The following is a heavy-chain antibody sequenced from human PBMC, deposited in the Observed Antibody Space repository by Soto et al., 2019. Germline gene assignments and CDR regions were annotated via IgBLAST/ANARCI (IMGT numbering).Heavy chain of an antibody. CDR1: GGSISSGGYY. D-gene: IGHD6-13*01. J-gene: IGHJ4*02. Sequence: SLTCTVSGGSISSGGYYWSWIRQHPGKGLEWIGYIYCSGSTYYNPSLKSRVTISVDTSKNQFSLKLSSVTAADTAVYYCARDGNGGIAEAGTQLDYWGQGTLVTVSS. V-gene: IGHV4-31*03. CDR3: ARDGNGGIAEAGTQLDY. CDR2: IYCSGST.